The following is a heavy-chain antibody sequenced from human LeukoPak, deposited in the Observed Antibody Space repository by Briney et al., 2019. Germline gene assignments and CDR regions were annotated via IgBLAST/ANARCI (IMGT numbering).Heavy chain of an antibody. Sequence: PGGSLRLSCAASGLTFSSYAMSWVRQAPGKGLEWVSAISGSGGSTYYADSVKGRFTISRDNSKNTLYLQMNSLRAEDTAVYYCAKDRLYNWNFFDYWGQGTLVTVSS. J-gene: IGHJ4*02. CDR3: AKDRLYNWNFFDY. V-gene: IGHV3-23*01. D-gene: IGHD1-20*01. CDR2: ISGSGGST. CDR1: GLTFSSYA.